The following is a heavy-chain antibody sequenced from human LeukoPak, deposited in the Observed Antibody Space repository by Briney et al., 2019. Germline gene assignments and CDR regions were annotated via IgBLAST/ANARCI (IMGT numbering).Heavy chain of an antibody. V-gene: IGHV4-4*09. CDR2: IYTSGSP. CDR1: GGSISSYY. Sequence: SETLSLTCTVSGGSISSYYWSWIRQPPGKGLEWIGYIYTSGSPNYNPYLKSRVTISVDTSKNQFSLKLSSVTAADTAVYYCARAYSSGWYWYFDYWGQGTLVTVSS. CDR3: ARAYSSGWYWYFDY. D-gene: IGHD6-19*01. J-gene: IGHJ4*02.